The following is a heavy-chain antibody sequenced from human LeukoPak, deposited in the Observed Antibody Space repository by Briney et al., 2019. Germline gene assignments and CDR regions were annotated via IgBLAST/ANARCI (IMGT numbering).Heavy chain of an antibody. CDR3: ASKHDYGDYLYY. V-gene: IGHV4-59*01. CDR2: IYYSGST. J-gene: IGHJ4*02. Sequence: SETLSLTCSVSGDSTTNYYCNWIRQPPGKGLEWIGYIYYSGSTNYNPSLKGRVTMSIDTSKNQFSLRLKSVTAADTAVYYCASKHDYGDYLYYWGQGALVTVSS. D-gene: IGHD4-17*01. CDR1: GDSTTNYY.